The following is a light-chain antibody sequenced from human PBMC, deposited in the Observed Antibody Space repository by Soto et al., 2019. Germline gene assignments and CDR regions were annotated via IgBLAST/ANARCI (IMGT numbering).Light chain of an antibody. V-gene: IGLV2-14*01. J-gene: IGLJ1*01. CDR1: SCDVGGYSY. CDR2: DVS. CDR3: ASYTTSSTYV. Sequence: QSALTQPASVSEPPGQSIAISCTGTSCDVGGYSYVSWYQQQPGKAPKPMIYDVSNRPSGVSDRFSGSKSGNTASLTISGLQTEDEADYYCASYTTSSTYVFGTGTKVTVL.